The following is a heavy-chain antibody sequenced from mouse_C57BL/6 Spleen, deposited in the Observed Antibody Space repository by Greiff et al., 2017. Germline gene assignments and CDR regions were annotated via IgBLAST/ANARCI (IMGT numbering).Heavy chain of an antibody. D-gene: IGHD2-4*01. CDR1: GFNIKDDY. CDR2: IDPENGDT. V-gene: IGHV14-4*01. J-gene: IGHJ2*01. Sequence: VQLQQSGAELVRPGASVKLSCTASGFNIKDDYMHWVKQRPEQGLEWIGWIDPENGDTEYASKFQGKATITADTSSNTAYLQLSSLTSEDTDVYYCTTRLIYYDYVVRNYWGQGTTLTVSS. CDR3: TTRLIYYDYVVRNY.